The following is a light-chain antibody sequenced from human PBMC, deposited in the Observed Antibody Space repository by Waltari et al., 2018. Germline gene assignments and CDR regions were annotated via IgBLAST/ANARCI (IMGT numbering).Light chain of an antibody. CDR3: QAWDSSTYHVV. CDR1: KLGDKY. J-gene: IGLJ2*01. CDR2: QDT. V-gene: IGLV3-1*01. Sequence: SYELTQPPSVSVSPGQTASITCSGDKLGDKYACWYQQKPGQSPVGVLYQDTKRPSGIPERFAGSNSGNTATLTISGTQAMDEADYYCQAWDSSTYHVVFGGGTKLTVL.